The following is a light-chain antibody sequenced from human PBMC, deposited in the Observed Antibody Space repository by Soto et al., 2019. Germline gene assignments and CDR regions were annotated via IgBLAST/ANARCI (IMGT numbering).Light chain of an antibody. CDR3: QQYNNWPRT. CDR2: GAS. V-gene: IGKV3-15*01. CDR1: QSVSSN. J-gene: IGKJ1*01. Sequence: EMVTTPSTTTLSVSPWERATLSCMASQSVSSNLAWYQQKPCQAPRLLIYGASTRATGIPARFSGSGSGTEFTLTISSPQSEDFAVYYCQQYNNWPRTFGQGTKVYIK.